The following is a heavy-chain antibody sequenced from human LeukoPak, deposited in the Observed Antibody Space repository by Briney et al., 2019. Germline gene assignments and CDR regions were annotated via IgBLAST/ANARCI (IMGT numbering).Heavy chain of an antibody. V-gene: IGHV4-39*01. Sequence: SETLSLTCTVSGGSLSSSSYYWGWIRQPPGKGLEWIGSIYYSGSTYYNPSLKSRVTISVDTSKNQFSLKLSSVTAADTAVYYCARSYRSTAMVSWTDYWGQGTLITVSS. J-gene: IGHJ4*02. CDR2: IYYSGST. CDR1: GGSLSSSSYY. D-gene: IGHD5-18*01. CDR3: ARSYRSTAMVSWTDY.